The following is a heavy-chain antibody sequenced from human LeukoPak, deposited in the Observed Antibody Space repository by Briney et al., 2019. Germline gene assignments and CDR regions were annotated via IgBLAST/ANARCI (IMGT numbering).Heavy chain of an antibody. CDR3: ARVPQRIFGVVIGPFDY. D-gene: IGHD3-3*01. Sequence: ASVKVSCKVSGYTLTELSMHWVRQAPGKGLEWMGGFDLEDGETIYAQRFQGRVTMTRDTSISTAYMELSRLRSDDTAVYYCARVPQRIFGVVIGPFDYWGQGTLVTVSS. CDR2: FDLEDGET. J-gene: IGHJ4*02. CDR1: GYTLTELS. V-gene: IGHV1-24*01.